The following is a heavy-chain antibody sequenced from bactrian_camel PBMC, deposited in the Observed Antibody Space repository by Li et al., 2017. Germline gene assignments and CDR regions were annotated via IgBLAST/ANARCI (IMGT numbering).Heavy chain of an antibody. CDR3: AAADAAPRTWRPTLGSCDVKY. V-gene: IGHV3S53*01. Sequence: SGGGSVQTGGSLTLSCAVSKNPAREYCMGWFRQAPGKEREGVAVIDSDGDSSYADSVKGRFTISLDNAENTLYLQMNSLKPEDTAMYYCAAADAAPRTWRPTLGSCDVKYWGQGTQVTVS. CDR1: KNPAREYC. J-gene: IGHJ4*01. CDR2: IDSDGDS. D-gene: IGHD2*01.